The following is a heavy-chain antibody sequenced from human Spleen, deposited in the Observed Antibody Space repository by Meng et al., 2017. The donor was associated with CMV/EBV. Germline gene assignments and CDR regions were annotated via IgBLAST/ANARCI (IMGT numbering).Heavy chain of an antibody. CDR2: ISSSSSFI. D-gene: IGHD6-6*01. CDR3: AKDRPVAGRPYGMDV. V-gene: IGHV3-21*04. Sequence: GESLKISFAASGFTFSFYGMNWVRQAPGKGLEWVSSISSSSSFIYYADSVKGRFTISRDNSKNKVYMQMNSLRAEDTAIYYCAKDRPVAGRPYGMDVWGQGTTVTVSS. CDR1: GFTFSFYG. J-gene: IGHJ6*02.